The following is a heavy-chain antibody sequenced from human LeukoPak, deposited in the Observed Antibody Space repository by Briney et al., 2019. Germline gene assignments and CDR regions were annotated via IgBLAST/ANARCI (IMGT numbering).Heavy chain of an antibody. V-gene: IGHV3-48*04. CDR3: ASVREEYYYYYMDV. J-gene: IGHJ6*03. D-gene: IGHD1-26*01. CDR1: GFTFSSYT. CDR2: ISSSGSTI. Sequence: PGGSLRLSCAASGFTFSSYTMNWVRQAPGKGLEWVSYISSSGSTIYYADSVKGRFTISRDNAKNSLYLQMNSLRAEDTAVYYCASVREEYYYYYMDVWGKGTTVTISS.